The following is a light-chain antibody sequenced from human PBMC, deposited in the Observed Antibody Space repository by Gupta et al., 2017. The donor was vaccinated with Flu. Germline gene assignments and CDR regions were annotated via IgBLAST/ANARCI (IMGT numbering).Light chain of an antibody. CDR3: PQRSNSPPIT. CDR1: QIVSSY. CDR2: DAS. J-gene: IGKJ5*01. Sequence: EIVLTQSPATLSFSPGERATLSCSTRQIVSSYLAWYQQKPGQATRLLIYDASNRATGIPARFSGSGSGTDXTLTISXLEPEDFAVYYCPQRSNSPPITFGXGTRLEIK. V-gene: IGKV3-11*01.